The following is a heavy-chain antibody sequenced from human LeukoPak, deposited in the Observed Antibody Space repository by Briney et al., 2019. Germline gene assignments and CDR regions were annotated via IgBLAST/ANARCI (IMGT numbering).Heavy chain of an antibody. CDR3: ARKRHDSSGYHFDY. Sequence: SETLSLTCTVSGGSITSHYWSWFRQPPGKELEWIGYIYYSGTTDYNPSLKSRVTISLDPSRTQFSLKLDSVTAADTAVYYCARKRHDSSGYHFDYWGQGTQVTVSS. D-gene: IGHD3-22*01. V-gene: IGHV4-59*11. CDR1: GGSITSHY. CDR2: IYYSGTT. J-gene: IGHJ4*02.